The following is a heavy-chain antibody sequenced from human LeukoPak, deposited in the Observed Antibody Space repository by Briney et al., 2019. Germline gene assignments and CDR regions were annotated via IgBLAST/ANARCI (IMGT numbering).Heavy chain of an antibody. CDR2: ISGSGGST. CDR1: GFTFSSYA. CDR3: AKDRGPLTEYFQH. D-gene: IGHD1-26*01. V-gene: IGHV3-23*01. Sequence: GGSLRLSCAASGFTFSSYAMTWVRQAPGKGLEWVSAISGSGGSTYYADSVKGRFTISRDNSKNTLYLQMNSLRAEDTAVYYCAKDRGPLTEYFQHWGQGTQVTVSS. J-gene: IGHJ1*01.